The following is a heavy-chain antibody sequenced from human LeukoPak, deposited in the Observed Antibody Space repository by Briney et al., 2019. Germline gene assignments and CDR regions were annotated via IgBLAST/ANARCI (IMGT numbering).Heavy chain of an antibody. D-gene: IGHD3-10*01. J-gene: IGHJ3*02. CDR2: INHSGST. V-gene: IGHV4-34*01. CDR1: GGSFNTYY. CDR3: ARDARYYGSGSYYKAQGDAFDI. Sequence: SETLSLTCAVYGGSFNTYYWSWIRQPPGKGLEWIGEINHSGSTNYNPSLKSRFTISVDTSKNQFSLKLSSVTAADTAVYYCARDARYYGSGSYYKAQGDAFDIWGQGTMVTVSS.